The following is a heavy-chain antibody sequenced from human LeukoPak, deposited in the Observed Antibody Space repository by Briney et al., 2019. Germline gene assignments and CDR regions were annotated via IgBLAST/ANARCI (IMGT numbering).Heavy chain of an antibody. CDR2: VSSSISTI. J-gene: IGHJ4*02. Sequence: GGSLRLSCAASGLPFSSYSMHWVRQAPGKGLEWVSYVSSSISTIYYADSVKGRFTISRDNAKNSLYLQMNSLRDEDTAVYYCARDAATVTGYYFDYWGQGTLVTVSS. V-gene: IGHV3-48*02. CDR3: ARDAATVTGYYFDY. D-gene: IGHD4-17*01. CDR1: GLPFSSYS.